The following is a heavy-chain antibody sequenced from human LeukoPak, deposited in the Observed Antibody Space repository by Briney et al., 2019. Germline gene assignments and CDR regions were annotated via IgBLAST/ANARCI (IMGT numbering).Heavy chain of an antibody. D-gene: IGHD2-2*01. J-gene: IGHJ4*02. CDR3: VKRTMAGVLERRTYYFDY. V-gene: IGHV3-23*01. CDR1: GFTFGDYA. CDR2: ISGSGLNA. Sequence: PGGSLRLSCTASGFTFGDYAMSWFRQAPGKGLEWLSIISGSGLNAYYADSVKGRFTISRDNSKSTLFLQMNSLRAEDTALYYCVKRTMAGVLERRTYYFDYWGQGSLVTVSP.